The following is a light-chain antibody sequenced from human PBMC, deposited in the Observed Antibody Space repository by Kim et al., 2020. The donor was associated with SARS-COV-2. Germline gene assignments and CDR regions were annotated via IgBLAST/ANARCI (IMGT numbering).Light chain of an antibody. CDR3: QQSYSTPYT. Sequence: SASVGDRVPITCRASQSISSYLDWYQQKPGKAPKLLIYAAYSLQSWVPSRFSGSGSGTDFTLTISSLQPEDFATYYCQQSYSTPYTFGQGTKLEI. J-gene: IGKJ2*01. CDR1: QSISSY. CDR2: AAY. V-gene: IGKV1-39*01.